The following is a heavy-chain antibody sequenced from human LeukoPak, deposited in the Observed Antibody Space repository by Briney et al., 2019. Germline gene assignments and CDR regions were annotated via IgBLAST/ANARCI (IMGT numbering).Heavy chain of an antibody. CDR2: IRSKAYGGTT. J-gene: IGHJ4*02. V-gene: IGHV3-49*04. CDR3: TRADSGSYYRPPEVDY. CDR1: GFTFGDYA. Sequence: PGGSLRLSCTASGFTFGDYAMSWVRQAPGKGLEWVGFIRSKAYGGTTEYAASVKVRFTISRDDSKSIAYLQMNSLKTEDTAVYYCTRADSGSYYRPPEVDYWGQGTLVTVSS. D-gene: IGHD1-26*01.